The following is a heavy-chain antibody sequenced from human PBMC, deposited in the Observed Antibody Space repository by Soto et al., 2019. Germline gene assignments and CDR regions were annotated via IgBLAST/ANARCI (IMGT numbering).Heavy chain of an antibody. Sequence: QVQLGQSGAEVKEPGSSVKVSCQASGGTFSSYALSWVRQAPGQGLEWMGGIIPLFRTPDYAQKFQGRVTITADESTSTAYMELSSRRSEDTAIYYCARDNGRPQLGGNYYYITDVWGQGTTITVSS. CDR1: GGTFSSYA. CDR2: IIPLFRTP. CDR3: ARDNGRPQLGGNYYYITDV. D-gene: IGHD3-3*02. V-gene: IGHV1-69*12. J-gene: IGHJ6*02.